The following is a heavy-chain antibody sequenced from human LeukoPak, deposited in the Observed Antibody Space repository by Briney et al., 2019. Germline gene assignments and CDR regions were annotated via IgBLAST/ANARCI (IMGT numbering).Heavy chain of an antibody. D-gene: IGHD4-23*01. CDR2: ISDSATYI. V-gene: IGHV3-21*01. J-gene: IGHJ6*01. CDR3: ARDPYYGSNSRYYYYYGLDV. Sequence: GGSLRLSCAASGFTFSSYTMNGGLQAPGGGLEWVSGISDSATYITYADSVKDRFTISRDNTTTSLYLYMTSIRPEDTAMYYCARDPYYGSNSRYYYYYGLDVWGEGTPVTVSS. CDR1: GFTFSSYT.